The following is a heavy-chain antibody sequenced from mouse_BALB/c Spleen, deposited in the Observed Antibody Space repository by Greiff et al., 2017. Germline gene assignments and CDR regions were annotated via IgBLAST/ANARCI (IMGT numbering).Heavy chain of an antibody. Sequence: EVQLQESGGDLVKPGGSLKLSCAASGFTFSSYGMSWVRQTPDKRLEWVATISSGGSYTYYPDSVKGRFTISRDNAKNTLYLQMSSLKSEDTAMYYCARREVRRWFAYWGQGTLVTVSA. CDR1: GFTFSSYG. D-gene: IGHD2-14*01. CDR2: ISSGGSYT. J-gene: IGHJ3*01. V-gene: IGHV5-6*01. CDR3: ARREVRRWFAY.